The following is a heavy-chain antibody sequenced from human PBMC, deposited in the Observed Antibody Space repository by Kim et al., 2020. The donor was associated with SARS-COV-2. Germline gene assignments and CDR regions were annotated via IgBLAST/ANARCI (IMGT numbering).Heavy chain of an antibody. CDR1: GYSFTTYW. CDR3: ARWDYGGNFRGGWFDP. D-gene: IGHD4-17*01. V-gene: IGHV5-10-1*01. J-gene: IGHJ5*02. Sequence: GESLKIFCKASGYSFTTYWISWVRQMPGKGLEWMGMIDPSDSYTKYSPSFQGHVTISADKSISTAYLQWSSLKASDTAMYYCARWDYGGNFRGGWFDPWGQGTLVTVSS. CDR2: IDPSDSYT.